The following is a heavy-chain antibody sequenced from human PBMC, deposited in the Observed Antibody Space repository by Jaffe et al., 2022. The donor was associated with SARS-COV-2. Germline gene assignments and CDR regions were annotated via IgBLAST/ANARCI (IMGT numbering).Heavy chain of an antibody. CDR3: AKGTLRAGYFDY. V-gene: IGHV3-9*01. CDR2: ISWNSGSI. Sequence: EVQLVESGGGLVQPGRSLRLSCAASGFTFDDYAMHWVRQAPGKGLEWVSGISWNSGSIGYADSVKGRFTISRDNAKNSLYLQMNSLRAEDTALYYCAKGTLRAGYFDYWGQGTLVTVSS. CDR1: GFTFDDYA. J-gene: IGHJ4*02.